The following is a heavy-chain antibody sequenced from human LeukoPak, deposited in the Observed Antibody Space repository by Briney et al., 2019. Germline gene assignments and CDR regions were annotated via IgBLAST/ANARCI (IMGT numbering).Heavy chain of an antibody. J-gene: IGHJ4*02. CDR2: INPNSGGT. V-gene: IGHV1-2*04. D-gene: IGHD3-9*01. CDR3: ARGNIPVLRYFDWLDY. CDR1: GYTFTSYG. Sequence: ASVKVSCKASGYTFTSYGISWVRQAPGQGLEWMGWINPNSGGTNYAQKFQGWVTMTRDTSISTAYMELSRLRSDDTAVYYCARGNIPVLRYFDWLDYWGQGTLVTVSS.